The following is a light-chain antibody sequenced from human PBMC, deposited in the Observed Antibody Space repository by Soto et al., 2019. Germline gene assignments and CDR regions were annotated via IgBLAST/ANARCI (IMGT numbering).Light chain of an antibody. CDR2: AAS. Sequence: DIQMTQSPSSVSASVGDRVTITCRASQGISNWLAWYQQKPGKAPKVLLYAASKLQSGVPARFSGSGSGTDFTLTITSLQPEDCATYYCQQAKSFPPTFGQGTKLEIK. V-gene: IGKV1D-12*01. CDR1: QGISNW. J-gene: IGKJ2*01. CDR3: QQAKSFPPT.